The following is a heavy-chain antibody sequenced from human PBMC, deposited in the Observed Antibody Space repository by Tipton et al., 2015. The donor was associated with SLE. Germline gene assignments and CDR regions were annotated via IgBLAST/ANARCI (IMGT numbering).Heavy chain of an antibody. J-gene: IGHJ4*02. CDR2: INSDVSST. CDR1: GFTFSSYW. V-gene: IGHV3-74*01. D-gene: IGHD1-26*01. CDR3: AKETPWVGAFDY. Sequence: SLRLSCAASGFTFSSYWMHWVRQAPGKGLVWVSRINSDVSSTNYADSVKGRFTISRDNAKNTLYLQMNRLRAEDTAVYYCAKETPWVGAFDYWGQGTLVTVSS.